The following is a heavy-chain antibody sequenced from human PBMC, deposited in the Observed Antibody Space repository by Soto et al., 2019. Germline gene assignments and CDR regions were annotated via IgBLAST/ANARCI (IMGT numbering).Heavy chain of an antibody. D-gene: IGHD2-21*02. J-gene: IGHJ4*02. CDR1: GGSFSGYY. Sequence: SETLSLTCAVYGGSFSGYYWSWIRQPPGKGLEWIGEINHSGGTNYNPSLKSRVTISVDTSKSQFSLNLNFVTAADTAVYYCARGPPLICHEAGGYYYYDYWGLGTLVTVSS. CDR3: ARGPPLICHEAGGYYYYDY. V-gene: IGHV4-34*01. CDR2: INHSGGT.